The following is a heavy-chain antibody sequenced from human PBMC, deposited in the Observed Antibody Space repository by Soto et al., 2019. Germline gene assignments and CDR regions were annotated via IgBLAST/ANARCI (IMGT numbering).Heavy chain of an antibody. CDR3: AREVVYYFDY. J-gene: IGHJ4*02. CDR2: IYYTGRT. Sequence: PSGTLSLTCTVSGGSLKSGGYYWSWIRQHPGKGLEWIAYIYYTGRTYYNPSLESRVTISVDTSKNQFSLKLSSVTAADTAVYYCAREVVYYFDYWGQGTLDTVSS. V-gene: IGHV4-31*02. CDR1: GGSLKSGGYY. D-gene: IGHD2-15*01.